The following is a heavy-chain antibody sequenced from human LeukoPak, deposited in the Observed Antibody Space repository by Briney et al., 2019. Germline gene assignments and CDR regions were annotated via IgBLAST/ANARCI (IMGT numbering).Heavy chain of an antibody. CDR1: GGSFSDYY. J-gene: IGHJ3*02. V-gene: IGHV4-34*01. D-gene: IGHD4/OR15-4a*01. CDR2: INHSGST. CDR3: ATLRTIKPGVKDAFDI. Sequence: PSETLPLTCAVSGGSFSDYYWSWIRQPPGKGLEWIGEINHSGSTNYKPSLKSRVTISLDTSKSQFSLKLSPVTAADTAVYYCATLRTIKPGVKDAFDIWGQGTLVTVSS.